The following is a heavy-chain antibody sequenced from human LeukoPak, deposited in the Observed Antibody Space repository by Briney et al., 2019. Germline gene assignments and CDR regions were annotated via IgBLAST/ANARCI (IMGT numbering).Heavy chain of an antibody. D-gene: IGHD3-22*01. Sequence: PGRSLRLSCAASGFTFSSYAMHWVRQAPGKGLEWVAVISYDGSNKYYADSVKGRFTIPRDNSKNTLYLQMNSLRAEDTAVYYCARSSGYYLNYFDYWGQGTLVTVSS. CDR2: ISYDGSNK. CDR1: GFTFSSYA. V-gene: IGHV3-30-3*01. J-gene: IGHJ4*02. CDR3: ARSSGYYLNYFDY.